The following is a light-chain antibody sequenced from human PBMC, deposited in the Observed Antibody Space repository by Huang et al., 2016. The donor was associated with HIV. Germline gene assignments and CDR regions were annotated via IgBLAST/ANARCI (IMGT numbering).Light chain of an antibody. Sequence: DIQMTQSPSSLSASVGDTATITCQASQDISTNLNWYRQKPAKAPKVLIDDASNLETGVPSRFSGSGSGTDFTFTISSLQPEDIATYYCQQYDNLPYTFGQGTKLEI. J-gene: IGKJ2*01. V-gene: IGKV1-33*01. CDR1: QDISTN. CDR2: DAS. CDR3: QQYDNLPYT.